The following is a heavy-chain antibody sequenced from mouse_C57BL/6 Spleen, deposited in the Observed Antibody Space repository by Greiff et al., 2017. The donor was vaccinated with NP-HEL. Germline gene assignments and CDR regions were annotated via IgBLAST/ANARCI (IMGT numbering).Heavy chain of an antibody. CDR1: GYAFSSYW. V-gene: IGHV1-80*01. Sequence: VQRVESGAELVKPGASVKISCKASGYAFSSYWMNWVKQRPGKGLEWIGQIYPGDGDTNYNGKFKGKATLTADKSSSTAYMQLSSLTSEDSAVYFCARGITGDFDYWGQGTTLTVSS. CDR3: ARGITGDFDY. J-gene: IGHJ2*01. CDR2: IYPGDGDT. D-gene: IGHD4-1*01.